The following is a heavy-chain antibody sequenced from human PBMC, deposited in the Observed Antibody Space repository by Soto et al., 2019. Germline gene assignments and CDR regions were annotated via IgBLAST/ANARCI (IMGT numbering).Heavy chain of an antibody. CDR3: ARDLRDSSGYWGYYFDY. CDR1: GFTFSSYE. D-gene: IGHD3-22*01. J-gene: IGHJ4*02. Sequence: GGSLRLSCAASGFTFSSYEMNWVRQAPGKGLEWVSYISSSGSTIYYADSVKGRFTISRDNAKNSLYLQMNSLRAEDTAVYYCARDLRDSSGYWGYYFDYWGQGTLVTVSS. CDR2: ISSSGSTI. V-gene: IGHV3-48*03.